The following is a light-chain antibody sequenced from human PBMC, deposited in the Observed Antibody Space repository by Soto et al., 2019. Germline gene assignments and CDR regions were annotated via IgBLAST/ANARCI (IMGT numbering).Light chain of an antibody. CDR2: AAS. CDR3: QHRDDWPT. J-gene: IGKJ1*01. CDR1: QSIRSNS. V-gene: IGKV3D-20*02. Sequence: EIVLTQSPGTLSLSPGERATLSCRASQSIRSNSLAWYQQRPGQAPRLLIYAASSRATGIPDRFSGSGSGTDFTLTISSLEPEDFAVYFCQHRDDWPTFGQGTKVDIK.